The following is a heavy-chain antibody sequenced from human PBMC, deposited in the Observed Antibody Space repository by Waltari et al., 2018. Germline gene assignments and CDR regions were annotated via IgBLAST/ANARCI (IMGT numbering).Heavy chain of an antibody. V-gene: IGHV4-4*02. CDR1: GDSMSRTDW. CDR3: ARDRGRGIYLDS. D-gene: IGHD2-15*01. CDR2: VQRSGRT. J-gene: IGHJ4*02. Sequence: QLQLQDSGPGLEKPSGTLSPTCAVPGDSMSRTDWWSAVRQSPGKGLEWIGQVQRSGRTNYNPSFASRVTVSIDTSTNQFSLKVTSATAADTAVYFCARDRGRGIYLDSWGQGTLVTVSP.